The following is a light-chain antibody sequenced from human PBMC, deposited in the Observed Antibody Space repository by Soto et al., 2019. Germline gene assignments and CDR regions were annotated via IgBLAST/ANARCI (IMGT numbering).Light chain of an antibody. CDR1: TSNIGSNY. V-gene: IGLV1-47*01. J-gene: IGLJ2*01. CDR3: AAWDDRLSGRV. CDR2: MNN. Sequence: QSVLTQPPSAPGTPGQRVTISCSGSTSNIGSNYVYWYQQLPGTAPKLLIYMNNQRPSGVPDRFSGSKSGTSASLAISGLRSEDEADYYCAAWDDRLSGRVFGGGTKLTVL.